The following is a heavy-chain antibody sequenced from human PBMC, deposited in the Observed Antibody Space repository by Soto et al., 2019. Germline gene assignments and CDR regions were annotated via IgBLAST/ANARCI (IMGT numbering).Heavy chain of an antibody. V-gene: IGHV4-30-2*01. CDR3: ARGNPQPRGVFDF. CDR1: GASLSSGGYS. CDR2: VYYGGTA. J-gene: IGHJ4*02. D-gene: IGHD3-10*01. Sequence: PSETLSLTCSVSGASLSSGGYSWSWFRRPPGKALEWIAYVYYGGTASYNPSLKSRVTISVDSSKNQFPLTVKSVTAADTAAYLCARGNPQPRGVFDFWGRGTQVTVSS.